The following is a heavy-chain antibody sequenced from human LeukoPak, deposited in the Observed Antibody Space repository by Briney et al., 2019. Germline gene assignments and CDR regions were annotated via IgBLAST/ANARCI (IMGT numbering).Heavy chain of an antibody. Sequence: SETLSLTCAVSGGSINTYYWSWIRQPPGKGLEWVGYIYSTGNTNYNPSLKGRVTISLDTSKNQFSLNLSSVTAADTAVYYCARVRTKAAVAGGDWYFDLWGRGTLVTVSS. CDR1: GGSINTYY. D-gene: IGHD6-19*01. V-gene: IGHV4-4*09. CDR2: IYSTGNT. CDR3: ARVRTKAAVAGGDWYFDL. J-gene: IGHJ2*01.